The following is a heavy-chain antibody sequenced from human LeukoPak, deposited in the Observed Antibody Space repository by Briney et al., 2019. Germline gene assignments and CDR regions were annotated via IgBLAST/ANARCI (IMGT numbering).Heavy chain of an antibody. CDR1: GYSISSGYY. Sequence: SETLSLTCTVSGYSISSGYYWGWIRQPPGKGLEWIGSIYHSGSTYYNPSLKSRVTISVDTSKNQFSLKLSSVTAADTAVYYCARGTIVLMVYATPFDYWGQGTLVTVSS. J-gene: IGHJ4*02. D-gene: IGHD2-8*01. CDR3: ARGTIVLMVYATPFDY. V-gene: IGHV4-38-2*02. CDR2: IYHSGST.